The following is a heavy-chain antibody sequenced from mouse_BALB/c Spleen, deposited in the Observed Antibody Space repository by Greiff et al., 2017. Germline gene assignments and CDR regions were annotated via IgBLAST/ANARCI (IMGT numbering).Heavy chain of an antibody. Sequence: EVNLVESGGGLVKPGGSLKLSCAASGFTFSSYAMSWVRQTPEKRLEWVASISSGGSTYYPDSVKGRFTISRDNARNILYLQMSSLRSEDTAMYYCARGYGNYNYWGQGTTLTVSS. CDR3: ARGYGNYNY. J-gene: IGHJ2*01. CDR1: GFTFSSYA. CDR2: ISSGGST. D-gene: IGHD2-1*01. V-gene: IGHV5-6-5*01.